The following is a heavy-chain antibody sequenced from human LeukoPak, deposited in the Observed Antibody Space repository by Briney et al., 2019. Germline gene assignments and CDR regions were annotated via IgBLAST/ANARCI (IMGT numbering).Heavy chain of an antibody. CDR1: GGSFSGYY. CDR3: AMALGGTNDAFDI. CDR2: INHSGST. D-gene: IGHD1/OR15-1a*01. Sequence: ETLSLTCAVYGGSFSGYYWSWIRQPPGKGLEWIGEINHSGSTNYNPSLKSRVTISVDTSKNQFSLKLSSVTAADTAVYYCAMALGGTNDAFDIWGQGTMVTVSS. J-gene: IGHJ3*02. V-gene: IGHV4-34*01.